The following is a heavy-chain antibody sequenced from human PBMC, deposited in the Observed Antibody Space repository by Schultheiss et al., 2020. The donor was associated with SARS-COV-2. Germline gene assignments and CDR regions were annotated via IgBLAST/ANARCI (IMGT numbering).Heavy chain of an antibody. CDR1: GFTFSSYW. D-gene: IGHD1-26*01. Sequence: GGSLRLSCAASGFTFSSYWMHWVHQAPGKGLVWVSRINSDGSSTSYADSVKGRFTISRDNAKNTLYLQMNSLRAEDTAVYYCARGASHATFDYWGQGTLVTVSS. CDR2: INSDGSST. J-gene: IGHJ4*02. V-gene: IGHV3-74*01. CDR3: ARGASHATFDY.